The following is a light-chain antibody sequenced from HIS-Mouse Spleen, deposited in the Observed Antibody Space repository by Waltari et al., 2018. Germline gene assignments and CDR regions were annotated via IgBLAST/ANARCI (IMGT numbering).Light chain of an antibody. CDR1: SSDVGGYNY. CDR2: DVS. J-gene: IGLJ1*01. CDR3: SSYTSSSTYV. V-gene: IGLV2-14*03. Sequence: QSALTQPASVSGSPGQSITISCTGTSSDVGGYNYVSWYQQHPGKAPKLMIYDVSNRPSGASNRGSGSKSGNTASRTISGLQAEDEADYYCSSYTSSSTYVFGTGTKVTVL.